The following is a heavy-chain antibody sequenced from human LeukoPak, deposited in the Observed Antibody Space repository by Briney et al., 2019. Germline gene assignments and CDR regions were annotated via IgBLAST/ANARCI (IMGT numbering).Heavy chain of an antibody. CDR2: IYYSGST. D-gene: IGHD5-18*01. V-gene: IGHV4-31*03. J-gene: IGHJ6*02. CDR1: GGSISSGGYC. Sequence: SETLSLTCTVSGGSISSGGYCWSWIRQHPGKGLEWIGYIYYSGSTYYNPSLKSRVTISVDTSKNQFSLKLSSVTAADTAVYYCAREDTAMVIRARSGMDVWGQGTTVTVSS. CDR3: AREDTAMVIRARSGMDV.